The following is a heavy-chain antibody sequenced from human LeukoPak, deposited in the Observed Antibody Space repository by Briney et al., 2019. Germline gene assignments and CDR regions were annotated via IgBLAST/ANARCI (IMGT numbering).Heavy chain of an antibody. CDR2: ISAYNGNT. CDR3: ARGAGYHGSGPTWFDP. CDR1: GYTFTSYG. Sequence: GASVKVSCKASGYTFTSYGISWVRQAPGQGLEWMGWISAYNGNTNYAQKLQGRVTMTTDTSTSTAYMELRSLRSDDTAVYYCARGAGYHGSGPTWFDPWGQGTLVTVSS. V-gene: IGHV1-18*01. J-gene: IGHJ5*02. D-gene: IGHD3-10*01.